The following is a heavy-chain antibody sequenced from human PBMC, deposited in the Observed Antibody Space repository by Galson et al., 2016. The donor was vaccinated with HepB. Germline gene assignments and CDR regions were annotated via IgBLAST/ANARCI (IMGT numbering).Heavy chain of an antibody. Sequence: SVKVSCKASGYTLTDYYIHWVRQAPGQGLEWMGWLNPNSGGTNYAQKFQGRVTMTRYTSISTAYMELSGLKSDDTAVYYCARVSTMVRGVTNTFYYYGMDGWVQASTVTVPS. CDR1: GYTLTDYY. J-gene: IGHJ6*02. CDR2: LNPNSGGT. D-gene: IGHD3-10*01. CDR3: ARVSTMVRGVTNTFYYYGMDG. V-gene: IGHV1-2*02.